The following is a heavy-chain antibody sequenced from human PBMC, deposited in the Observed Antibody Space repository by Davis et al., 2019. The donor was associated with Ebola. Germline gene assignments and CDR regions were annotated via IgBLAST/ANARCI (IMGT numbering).Heavy chain of an antibody. V-gene: IGHV3-23*01. CDR1: GFTFSSYA. J-gene: IGHJ4*02. CDR3: AKETTATTDFDY. D-gene: IGHD4-17*01. Sequence: GESLKISCAASGFTFSSYAMSWVRQAPGKGLEWVSAISGSVGSTYYADSVKGRFTVSRDNSKYTLYLQMNSLRREDSAMYYCAKETTATTDFDYWGQGTLVTVSS. CDR2: ISGSVGST.